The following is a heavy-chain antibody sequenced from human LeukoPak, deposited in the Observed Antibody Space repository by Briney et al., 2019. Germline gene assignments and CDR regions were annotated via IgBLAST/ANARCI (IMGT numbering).Heavy chain of an antibody. D-gene: IGHD1-14*01. CDR2: IKEDGSEQ. CDR1: GFSFSRYW. V-gene: IGHV3-7*01. CDR3: ARDSFETDIDY. J-gene: IGHJ4*02. Sequence: GESLKISCAASGFSFSRYWMSWVCQTPGKGLEWVANIKEDGSEQYYADSVKGRFTISRDNVKNSLFLQVNSLRAEDTAVYYCARDSFETDIDYWGQGTLVTVSS.